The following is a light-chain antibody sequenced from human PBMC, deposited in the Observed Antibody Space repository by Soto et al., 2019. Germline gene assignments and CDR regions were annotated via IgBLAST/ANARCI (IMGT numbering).Light chain of an antibody. V-gene: IGKV1-5*01. J-gene: IGKJ3*01. CDR1: QSISSW. CDR3: QHYNTYSKA. Sequence: DIQMTQSPSTLSASVGDRVTITCRASQSISSWLAWYQQKPGKAPKLLIYDASSLESGVPSRFSGSGSGTEFTLNISSLQPDDSAIYYCQHYNTYSKAFGPGTKVDIK. CDR2: DAS.